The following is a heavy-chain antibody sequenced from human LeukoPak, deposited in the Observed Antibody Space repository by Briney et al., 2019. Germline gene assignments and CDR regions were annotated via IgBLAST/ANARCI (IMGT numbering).Heavy chain of an antibody. CDR1: GGSISSYY. Sequence: SETLSPACTVYGGSISSYYWSWIRQPAGKGLEWIGRIYTSGSTNYNPSLKSRVTMSVDTSKNQFSLKLSSVTAADTAVYYCARDQLADAFDIWGQGTMVTVSS. CDR2: IYTSGST. CDR3: ARDQLADAFDI. J-gene: IGHJ3*02. D-gene: IGHD1-1*01. V-gene: IGHV4-4*07.